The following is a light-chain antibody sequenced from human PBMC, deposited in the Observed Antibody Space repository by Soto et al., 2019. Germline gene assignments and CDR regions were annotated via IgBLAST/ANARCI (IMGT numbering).Light chain of an antibody. Sequence: EIVLTQSPATLSLSPGETATLSCRASQSVTTYLAWYQQKPGQAPRLLIYNSFNRAAGIPARFSGSGSETDFTLTISNLEPEDFAVYDCQQRGDWPPTFGPGTKVYIK. J-gene: IGKJ3*01. CDR2: NSF. CDR3: QQRGDWPPT. V-gene: IGKV3-11*01. CDR1: QSVTTY.